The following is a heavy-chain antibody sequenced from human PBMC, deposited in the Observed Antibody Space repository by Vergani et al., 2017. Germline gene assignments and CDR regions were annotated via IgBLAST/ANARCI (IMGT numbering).Heavy chain of an antibody. Sequence: EVQLLESGGDLVQPGGSLRLSCAASGFTFIMHAMSWVRQAPGKGLEWVSTLSASDRRTHYADSVKGRFTISRDISKNTLFLHMNSLRPEDTPVYYCAKVGRSEVAGTFGAFDIWGQGTMVTVSS. D-gene: IGHD6-19*01. V-gene: IGHV3-23*01. J-gene: IGHJ3*02. CDR3: AKVGRSEVAGTFGAFDI. CDR2: LSASDRRT. CDR1: GFTFIMHA.